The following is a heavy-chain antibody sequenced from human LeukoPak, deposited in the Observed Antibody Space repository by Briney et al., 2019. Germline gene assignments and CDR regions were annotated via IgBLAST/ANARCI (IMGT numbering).Heavy chain of an antibody. V-gene: IGHV3-23*01. J-gene: IGHJ4*02. CDR1: GFTFSSNA. D-gene: IGHD6-25*01. CDR2: ITVSGGNT. Sequence: GGSLRLSCAPSGFTFSSNAMSWVRQAPGKGLEWVSGITVSGGNTYYADSVKGRFTISRDNSKNTLYLQMNSLRAEDTAVYYCAKDRAGLLFDYWGQGTLVTVSS. CDR3: AKDRAGLLFDY.